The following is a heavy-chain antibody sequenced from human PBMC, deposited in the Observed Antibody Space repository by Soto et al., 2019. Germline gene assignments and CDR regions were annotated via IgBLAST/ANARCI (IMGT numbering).Heavy chain of an antibody. J-gene: IGHJ6*02. CDR1: GGTFSTYA. D-gene: IGHD6-13*01. CDR2: IIPMFRTA. V-gene: IGHV1-69*01. CDR3: ARDQQPKRGGYYYYYGMDV. Sequence: QVQLVQSGAEVKKPGSSVKVSCKASGGTFSTYAINWVRQAPGQGLEWMGGIIPMFRTAEYAQQFQGRVTITADEPTSTAYMELSSLRSEDTAVYYCARDQQPKRGGYYYYYGMDVWGQGTTVTVSS.